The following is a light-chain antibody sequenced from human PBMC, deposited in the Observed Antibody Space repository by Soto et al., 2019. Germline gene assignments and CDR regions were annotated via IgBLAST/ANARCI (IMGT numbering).Light chain of an antibody. CDR1: QSVSRS. Sequence: EIVLTQSPGTLSLSPGEGATLSCRASQSVSRSLAWYQQKRGQAPRLLIHGASSRATGIPDRFSGSGSGTDFTLTISRLEPEDFAVYYCQQYGGSPRTFGQGTKVEVK. CDR2: GAS. CDR3: QQYGGSPRT. V-gene: IGKV3-20*01. J-gene: IGKJ1*01.